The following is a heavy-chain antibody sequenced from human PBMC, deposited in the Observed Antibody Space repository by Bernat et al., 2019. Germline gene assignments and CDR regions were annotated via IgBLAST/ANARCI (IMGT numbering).Heavy chain of an antibody. J-gene: IGHJ4*02. CDR1: GFTFSSYA. Sequence: EVQLLESGGGLVQPGGSLRLSCAASGFTFSSYAMSWVRQAPGKGLEWVSAISGSGGSTYYADSVKGRFTISRDNSKNTLYLQMNSLRAEDTAVYYCVKARRYYYDSSGYYWGQGTLVTVSS. CDR2: ISGSGGST. CDR3: VKARRYYYDSSGYY. V-gene: IGHV3-23*01. D-gene: IGHD3-22*01.